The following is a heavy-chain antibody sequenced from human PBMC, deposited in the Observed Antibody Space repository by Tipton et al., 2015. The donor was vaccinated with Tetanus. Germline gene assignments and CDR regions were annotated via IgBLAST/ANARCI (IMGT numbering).Heavy chain of an antibody. CDR3: ARGWGSSWYYFDY. V-gene: IGHV4-4*07. Sequence: TLSLTCTVSSGSISNHYWSWIRQPAGKGLEWIGRIYTSGSTNYNPSLKSRVTMSVDTSKRQFSLKLNSVTAADTAVYYCARGWGSSWYYFDYWGQGILVTVSS. CDR1: SGSISNHY. D-gene: IGHD6-13*01. J-gene: IGHJ4*02. CDR2: IYTSGST.